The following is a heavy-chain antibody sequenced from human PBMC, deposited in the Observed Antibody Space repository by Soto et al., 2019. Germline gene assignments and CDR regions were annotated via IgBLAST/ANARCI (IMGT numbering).Heavy chain of an antibody. J-gene: IGHJ4*02. V-gene: IGHV1-8*01. D-gene: IGHD3-10*01. CDR3: ARGTLPTSGEPIDY. Sequence: ASGRVSCKASGYTFTSYDINWVRQATGQGLEWMGWMNPNSGNTGYAQKFQGRVTMTRNTSISTAYMELSSLRSEDTAVYYCARGTLPTSGEPIDYWGQGTLVTVSS. CDR1: GYTFTSYD. CDR2: MNPNSGNT.